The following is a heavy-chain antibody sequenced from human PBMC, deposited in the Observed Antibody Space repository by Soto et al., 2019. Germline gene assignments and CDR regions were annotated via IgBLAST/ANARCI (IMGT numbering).Heavy chain of an antibody. Sequence: QVQLVQSGAEVKKPGASVKVSCNASGDTFTSYDINWVRQATGQGLEWMGWMNPNSGNTGYAQTFQGRVTMTRNTSIITADMELSSLRSEDTDFYYCATEKASGGMDVLGQWTTVTVSS. CDR1: GDTFTSYD. CDR2: MNPNSGNT. CDR3: ATEKASGGMDV. J-gene: IGHJ6*02. V-gene: IGHV1-8*01.